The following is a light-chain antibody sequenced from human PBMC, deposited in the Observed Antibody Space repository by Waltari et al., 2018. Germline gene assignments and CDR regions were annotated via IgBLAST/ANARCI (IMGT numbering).Light chain of an antibody. CDR1: SSDIGSYNF. V-gene: IGLV2-8*01. J-gene: IGLJ2*01. CDR2: EVT. CDR3: ASFVGTNNFRV. Sequence: QSALTQPPPASGSPGQSVPISCTGTSSDIGSYNFVPWYQHPPGKAPKLIIYEVTQRPSGVPDRFSGSKSGNTASLTVSGLQAEDEADYYCASFVGTNNFRVFGGGTRVTVL.